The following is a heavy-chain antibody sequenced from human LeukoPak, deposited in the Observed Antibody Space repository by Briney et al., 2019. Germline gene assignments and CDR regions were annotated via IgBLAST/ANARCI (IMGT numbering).Heavy chain of an antibody. CDR3: VRGSTLRHYQY. V-gene: IGHV4-39*01. D-gene: IGHD3-16*01. CDR1: GGSISSSTYY. CDR2: IYYSGRT. J-gene: IGHJ4*02. Sequence: SETLSLTCTVSGGSISSSTYYWGWIRRPPGKGLEWIGSIYYSGRTYYNPSLKSRTTVSVDTSKNQFSLKLSSVTAADTAVYYCVRGSTLRHYQYWGQGTLVTVSS.